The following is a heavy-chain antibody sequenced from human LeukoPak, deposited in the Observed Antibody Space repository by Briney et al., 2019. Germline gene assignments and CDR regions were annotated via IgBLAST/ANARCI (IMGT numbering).Heavy chain of an antibody. V-gene: IGHV3-23*01. CDR1: GFTSSSYA. J-gene: IGHJ4*02. CDR2: IRVNDET. Sequence: GGSLRLSCAASGFTSSSYAMSWVRQAPGKGLEWVSGIRVNDETYYADSVKGRFTIPRDNSENTLYLQMGGLRAEDTAIYYCAKGTGDLGYYFDRWGQGTLVTVSS. CDR3: AKGTGDLGYYFDR. D-gene: IGHD7-27*01.